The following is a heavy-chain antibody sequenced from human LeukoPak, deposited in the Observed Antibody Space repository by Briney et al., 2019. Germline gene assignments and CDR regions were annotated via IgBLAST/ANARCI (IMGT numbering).Heavy chain of an antibody. CDR1: KFTFSDFA. CDR3: AKDRGYSSGWSP. D-gene: IGHD6-19*01. J-gene: IGHJ5*02. CDR2: ISSNGLLT. V-gene: IGHV3-23*01. Sequence: GGSLRLSCAASKFTFSDFAMNWVRQAPGQGLEWVATISSNGLLTHYADSVKGRFTISRDNSKNTVSLQMNSLRVEDTAVYYCAKDRGYSSGWSPWGQGTLVTVSS.